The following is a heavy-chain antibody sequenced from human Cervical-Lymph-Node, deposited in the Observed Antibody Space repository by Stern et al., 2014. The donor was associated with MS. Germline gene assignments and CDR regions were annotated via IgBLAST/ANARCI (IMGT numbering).Heavy chain of an antibody. V-gene: IGHV2-5*02. Sequence: ESGPALVKPTQTLTLTCTFSGFSLSTSGLGVGWIRQPPGEALEWLAYIYWDDKKRYSPSLKSRLTITKDTSKNQVVLTLTNVDPVDTATYYCAHRTAGPFDYWGQGTLVTVSS. CDR1: GFSLSTSGLG. CDR3: AHRTAGPFDY. CDR2: IYWDDKK. J-gene: IGHJ4*02.